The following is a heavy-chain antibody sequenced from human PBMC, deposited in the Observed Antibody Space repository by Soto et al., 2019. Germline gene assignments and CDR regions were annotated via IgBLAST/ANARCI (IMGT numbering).Heavy chain of an antibody. CDR1: GGSISSYY. Sequence: KPSETLSLTCTVSGGSISSYYWSWIRQPPGKGLEWIGYIYYSGSTNYNPSLKSRVTISVDTSKNQFSLKLSSVTAADTAVYYCARDLRDGYNLHYFDYWGQGTLVTVSS. J-gene: IGHJ4*02. D-gene: IGHD5-12*01. CDR3: ARDLRDGYNLHYFDY. CDR2: IYYSGST. V-gene: IGHV4-59*01.